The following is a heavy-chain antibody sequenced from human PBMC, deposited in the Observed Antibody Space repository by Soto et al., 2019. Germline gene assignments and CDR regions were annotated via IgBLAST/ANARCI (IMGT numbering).Heavy chain of an antibody. J-gene: IGHJ4*02. CDR2: IYHGGSA. Sequence: QVHLQESGPGLVKPSGTLSLICDVSGGSISSGKWWSWVRQPPGKGLEWIGEIYHGGSASYNPSFWXRAVISVDKSKNQLYLNLNSVTAADTAVYFCANNDGWNFDSWGQGILVTVSS. CDR1: GGSISSGKW. D-gene: IGHD6-19*01. CDR3: ANNDGWNFDS. V-gene: IGHV4-4*02.